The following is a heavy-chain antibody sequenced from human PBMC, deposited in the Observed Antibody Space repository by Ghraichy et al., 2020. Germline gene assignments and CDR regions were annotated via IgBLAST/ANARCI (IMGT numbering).Heavy chain of an antibody. J-gene: IGHJ6*02. Sequence: GGSLRLSCAASGFTFSSYGIHWVRQAPGKGLEWVAVISYDGSNKYYADSGKGRFTISRDNSKNTLYLQMNSLRAEDTAVYYCAKDLVAVAGTGYYYFGLDVWGQGTTVTVSS. CDR1: GFTFSSYG. CDR2: ISYDGSNK. V-gene: IGHV3-30*18. D-gene: IGHD6-19*01. CDR3: AKDLVAVAGTGYYYFGLDV.